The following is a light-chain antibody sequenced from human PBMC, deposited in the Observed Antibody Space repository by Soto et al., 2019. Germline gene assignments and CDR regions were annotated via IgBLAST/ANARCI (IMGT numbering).Light chain of an antibody. Sequence: QSVLTQPPAASGSPGQSVSISCTGTGSDVGTYNFVSWYQQHPGKAPKLLIYEVTKRPSGVPDRFSGSKSGNTASLTASGLQAEDEAEYFCSSYTGDRHFYVFGTGTKVTVL. V-gene: IGLV2-8*01. CDR3: SSYTGDRHFYV. CDR1: GSDVGTYNF. CDR2: EVT. J-gene: IGLJ1*01.